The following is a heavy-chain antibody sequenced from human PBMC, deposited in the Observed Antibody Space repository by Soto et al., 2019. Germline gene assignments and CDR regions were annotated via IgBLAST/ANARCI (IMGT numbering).Heavy chain of an antibody. CDR2: MNPNSGNT. J-gene: IGHJ5*02. CDR3: ARASTYDYDSSGYFDNWFDP. V-gene: IGHV1-8*01. Sequence: ASVKVSCKASGYTFTSYDINWVRQATGQGLEWMGWMNPNSGNTGYAQKFQGRVTMTRNTSISTAYMELSSLRSEDTAVYYCARASTYDYDSSGYFDNWFDPWGQGTLVTVSS. D-gene: IGHD3-22*01. CDR1: GYTFTSYD.